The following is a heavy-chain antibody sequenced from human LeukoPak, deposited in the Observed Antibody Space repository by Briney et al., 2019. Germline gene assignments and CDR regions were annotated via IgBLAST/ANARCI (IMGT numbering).Heavy chain of an antibody. CDR2: INHSGST. D-gene: IGHD1-14*01. Sequence: SETLSLTCAVYGGSFSGYYWSWIRQPPGKGLEWIGEINHSGSTNYNPSLKSRVTISVDTSKNQFSLKLYSVTVADTAEYYCARDNPAGPWGQGTLVTVSS. J-gene: IGHJ5*02. V-gene: IGHV4-34*01. CDR1: GGSFSGYY. CDR3: ARDNPAGP.